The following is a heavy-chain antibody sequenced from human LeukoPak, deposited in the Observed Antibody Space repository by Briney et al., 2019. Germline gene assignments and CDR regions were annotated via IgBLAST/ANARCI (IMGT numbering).Heavy chain of an antibody. CDR1: GGSVSSGSYY. Sequence: SETLSLTCTVSGGSVSSGSYYWSWIRQPPGKGLEWIGNIYYSGSTNYNPSLKSRVTISVDTSKNQLSLKLSSVTAADTAVYYCARDFPGDFDYWGQGTLVTVSS. CDR2: IYYSGST. J-gene: IGHJ4*02. D-gene: IGHD7-27*01. V-gene: IGHV4-61*01. CDR3: ARDFPGDFDY.